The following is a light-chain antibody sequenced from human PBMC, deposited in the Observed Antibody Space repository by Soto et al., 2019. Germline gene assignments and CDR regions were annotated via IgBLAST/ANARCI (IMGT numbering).Light chain of an antibody. CDR3: RLSTSSSKV. CDR1: SSDVGCYNY. CDR2: EVS. Sequence: QSALTQPASVSGSPGQSITISCTGTSSDVGCYNYVSWYQQHPGKAPKLMIYEVSNRPAGVSNRFSGSKSGNTACLTISGHQAEDDADYYFRLSTSSSKVFGTGTKVTVL. J-gene: IGLJ1*01. V-gene: IGLV2-14*01.